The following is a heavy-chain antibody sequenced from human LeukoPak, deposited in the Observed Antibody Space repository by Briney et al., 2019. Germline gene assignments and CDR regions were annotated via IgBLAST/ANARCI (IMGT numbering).Heavy chain of an antibody. CDR1: GGSISSYF. CDR2: IYTSGST. D-gene: IGHD6-19*01. V-gene: IGHV4-4*07. J-gene: IGHJ4*02. Sequence: SETLSLTCTVSGGSISSYFWSWIRQPAGKGLEWIGRIYTSGSTNYNPSLKSRVTMSVDTSKNQFSLKLSSVTAADTAVYYCARDQVARYSSDWYVGLPPEYYFDYWGQGTLVTVSS. CDR3: ARDQVARYSSDWYVGLPPEYYFDY.